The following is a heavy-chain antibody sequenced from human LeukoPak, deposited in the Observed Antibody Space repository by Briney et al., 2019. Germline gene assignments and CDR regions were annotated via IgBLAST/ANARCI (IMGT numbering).Heavy chain of an antibody. CDR3: AKDPDSSGVYFFDY. CDR2: IYTGRMYISGST. Sequence: SETLSLTCTVSGGSISSGNYYWSWVRQPAGKGLEWIGRIYTGRMYISGSTEYNPSLKSRVTMSADTSNNQFSLKLSSVTAADTAVYYCAKDPDSSGVYFFDYWGQGTLGTVSS. V-gene: IGHV4-61*02. J-gene: IGHJ4*02. CDR1: GGSISSGNYY. D-gene: IGHD6-19*01.